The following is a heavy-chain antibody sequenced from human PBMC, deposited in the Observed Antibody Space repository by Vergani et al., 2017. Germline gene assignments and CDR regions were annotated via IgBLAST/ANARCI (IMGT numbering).Heavy chain of an antibody. V-gene: IGHV3-23*04. CDR3: AKKSDIVLMVYEYYFDY. D-gene: IGHD2-8*01. J-gene: IGHJ4*02. CDR1: GFTFSSYA. Sequence: EVQLVESGGGLVQPGGSLRLSCAASGFTFSSYAMSWVRQAPGKGLEWVSAISGSGGSTYYADSVKGRFTISRDNSKNTLYLQMNSLRAEDTAVYYCAKKSDIVLMVYEYYFDYWGQGTLVTVSS. CDR2: ISGSGGST.